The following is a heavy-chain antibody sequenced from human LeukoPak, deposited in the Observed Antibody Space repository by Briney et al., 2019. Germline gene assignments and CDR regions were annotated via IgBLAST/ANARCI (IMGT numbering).Heavy chain of an antibody. V-gene: IGHV4-61*10. J-gene: IGHJ4*02. CDR2: IYYSGST. D-gene: IGHD4-23*01. CDR1: GGSISRGTYY. Sequence: SETLSLTCTVCGGSISRGTYYGSWIRQPAGKGLEGLGYIYYSGSTIYNPSLKSRLTISSVTSKNQFSLRMGSVTAADTAVYYCVAEDSGGYPFDYWGQGTLVTVSS. CDR3: VAEDSGGYPFDY.